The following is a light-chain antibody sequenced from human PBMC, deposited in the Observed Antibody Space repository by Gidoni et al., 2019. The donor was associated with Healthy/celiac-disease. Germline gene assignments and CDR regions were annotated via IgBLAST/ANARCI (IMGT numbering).Light chain of an antibody. CDR3: GTWDSSLSAGV. CDR2: DNN. J-gene: IGLJ2*01. Sequence: SVLTPPPSVSAAPGPKVTISCSGSSSNIGNNYVSWYQQLPRTAPKLLIYDNNKRPSGIPDRFSGSKSGTSATLGITGLQTGDEADYYCGTWDSSLSAGVFGGGTKLTVL. CDR1: SSNIGNNY. V-gene: IGLV1-51*01.